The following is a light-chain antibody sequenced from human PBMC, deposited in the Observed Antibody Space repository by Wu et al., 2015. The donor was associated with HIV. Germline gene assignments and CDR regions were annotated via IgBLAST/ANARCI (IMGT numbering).Light chain of an antibody. CDR3: QHYSGDAPWT. CDR2: RVS. CDR1: QSVDIW. J-gene: IGKJ1*01. Sequence: DIQMTQSPSTLSASVGDRVSITCRASQSVDIWLAWFQQKPGKAPKVLLYRVSTLESGVPSRFSGSGSGTEFTLTISSLQPDDIATYYCQHYSGDAPWTFGQGTKVEI. V-gene: IGKV1-5*03.